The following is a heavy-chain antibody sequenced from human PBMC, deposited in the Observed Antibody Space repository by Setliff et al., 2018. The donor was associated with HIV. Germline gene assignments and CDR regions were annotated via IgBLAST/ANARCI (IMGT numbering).Heavy chain of an antibody. CDR3: ARHKTNYDFYAFDV. J-gene: IGHJ3*01. Sequence: PSETLSLTCTVSGGSFSSTTYSWGWIRQPPGMGLEWIGSIHSSGTADYNPSLKSRVAMSVDTSRCQFSLKLRSVTAADTAVYYCARHKTNYDFYAFDVWGQGTMVTVSS. CDR2: IHSSGTA. CDR1: GGSFSSTTYS. D-gene: IGHD3-3*01. V-gene: IGHV4-39*01.